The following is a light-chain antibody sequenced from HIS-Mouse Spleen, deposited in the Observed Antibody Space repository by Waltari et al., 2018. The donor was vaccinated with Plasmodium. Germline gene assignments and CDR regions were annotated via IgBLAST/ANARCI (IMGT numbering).Light chain of an antibody. Sequence: EIVMTQSPATLSVSPGERATLSCRASQSVSSNLAWDQQKPGQAPRLVIYGAATRATGIPARFSGSGSGTEFTLTISSLQSEDFAVYYCQQYNNWSFTFGPGTKVDIK. J-gene: IGKJ3*01. CDR1: QSVSSN. CDR2: GAA. V-gene: IGKV3-15*01. CDR3: QQYNNWSFT.